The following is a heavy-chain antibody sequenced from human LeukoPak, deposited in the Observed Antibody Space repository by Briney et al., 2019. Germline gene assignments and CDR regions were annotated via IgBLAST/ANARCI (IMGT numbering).Heavy chain of an antibody. CDR1: GFTFGNSW. Sequence: GGSLRLSCAASGFTFGNSWVHWVRQAPGKGLVWVSLINADESTTSYADSVKGRFTISRDNARNTLSLEMNSLTIEDTAVYYCIVVVEPPDSDGFDVWGQGTMITVSS. CDR2: INADESTT. J-gene: IGHJ3*01. D-gene: IGHD1-14*01. V-gene: IGHV3-74*01. CDR3: IVVVEPPDSDGFDV.